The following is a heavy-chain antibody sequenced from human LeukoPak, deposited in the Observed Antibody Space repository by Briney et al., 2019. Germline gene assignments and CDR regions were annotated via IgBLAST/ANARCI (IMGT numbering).Heavy chain of an antibody. V-gene: IGHV4-59*01. D-gene: IGHD6-13*01. CDR3: ARVYGSSSWYRYFDY. CDR2: IYYSGST. J-gene: IGHJ4*02. CDR1: GVSISSYY. Sequence: PSETLSLTCTASGVSISSYYWSWIRQPPGKGLEWIGYIYYSGSTNYNPSLKSRVTISVDTSKNQFSLKLSSVTAADTAVYYCARVYGSSSWYRYFDYWGQGTLVTVSA.